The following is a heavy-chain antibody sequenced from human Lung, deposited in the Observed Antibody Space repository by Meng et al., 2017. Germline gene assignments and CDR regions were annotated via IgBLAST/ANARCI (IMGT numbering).Heavy chain of an antibody. CDR1: GGSISSSNYY. V-gene: IGHV4-30-4*01. CDR2: IYNSGST. Sequence: VQLQESGPGLVKPSQTLSLTCTVSGGSISSSNYYWSWIRQPPGKGPEWSGHIYNSGSTYYNPSLKSRITISVDTSKNQFSLKLSSVTAADTAVYYCARGQKGYFDLWGRGTLVTVSS. J-gene: IGHJ2*01. CDR3: ARGQKGYFDL.